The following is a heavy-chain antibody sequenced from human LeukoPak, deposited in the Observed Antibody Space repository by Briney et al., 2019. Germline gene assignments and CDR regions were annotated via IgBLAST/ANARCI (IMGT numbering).Heavy chain of an antibody. CDR1: GYTFTGYY. CDR3: ARGQPNRLMWFGELLSNINPFDY. Sequence: ASVKVSCKASGYTFTGYYMHWVRQAPGQGLEWMGWISAYNDYTKYAQNFQGRVTMTTATSTTTAYMELRSLRSDDTAVYYCARGQPNRLMWFGELLSNINPFDYWGQGTLVTVSA. J-gene: IGHJ4*02. V-gene: IGHV1-18*04. CDR2: ISAYNDYT. D-gene: IGHD3-10*01.